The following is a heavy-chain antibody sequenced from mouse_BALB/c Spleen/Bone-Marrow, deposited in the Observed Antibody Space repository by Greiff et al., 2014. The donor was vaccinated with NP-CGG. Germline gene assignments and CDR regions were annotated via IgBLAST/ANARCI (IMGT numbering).Heavy chain of an antibody. CDR3: ARGWLLRHYFDY. CDR1: GYTFTEYT. D-gene: IGHD2-3*01. Sequence: EVQLQQSGPDLVKPGASVKISCKTSGYTFTEYTMHWVKQSHVKSLEWIGGINPNNGGTNYSQKFKGKATWTVDKSSSTAYMELRSLTSEDSAVYYCARGWLLRHYFDYWGQGTTLTVSS. J-gene: IGHJ2*01. CDR2: INPNNGGT. V-gene: IGHV1-18*01.